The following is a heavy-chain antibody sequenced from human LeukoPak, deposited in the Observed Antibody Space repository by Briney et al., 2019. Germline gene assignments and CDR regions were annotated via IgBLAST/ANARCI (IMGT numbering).Heavy chain of an antibody. D-gene: IGHD2-15*01. CDR1: GYTFTGYH. CDR3: ASLVLVAATQGAFDI. CDR2: INPNSGGT. V-gene: IGHV1-2*02. Sequence: ASVKASCKASGYTFTGYHMRWVRQAPGQRLEWRGWINPNSGGTNYAQKFQGRVTMTRDKSISTAYMELSRLRSDDTAVYYCASLVLVAATQGAFDIWGQGTMVTVSS. J-gene: IGHJ3*02.